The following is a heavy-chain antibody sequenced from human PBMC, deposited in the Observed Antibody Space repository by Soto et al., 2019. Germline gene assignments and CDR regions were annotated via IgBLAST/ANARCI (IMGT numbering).Heavy chain of an antibody. V-gene: IGHV3-23*01. CDR3: AKDPTSYDSSAQFDS. D-gene: IGHD3-22*01. Sequence: EVKLLESGGRLVQPGGSLRLSCAASGFSFNIFAMNWVRQAPGQGLEWVSGISGGGGSTYYADSVKGRFTISKDNSXXTLYLHMNSLRAEDTAVYYCAKDPTSYDSSAQFDSWGEGTLGTVSS. CDR2: ISGGGGST. CDR1: GFSFNIFA. J-gene: IGHJ4*02.